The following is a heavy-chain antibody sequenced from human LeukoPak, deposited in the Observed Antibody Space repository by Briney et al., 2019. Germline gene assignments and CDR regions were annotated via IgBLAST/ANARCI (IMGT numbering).Heavy chain of an antibody. Sequence: PGGSLRLSCAASGFTFSDYYMSWIRQAPGKGLEWVSYVSSSGSTIYYADSVKGRFTISRDNAKNSLYLQMNSLRAEDTAVYYCAKEIYGDSTGARFQHWGQGTLLTVSS. CDR1: GFTFSDYY. CDR2: VSSSGSTI. D-gene: IGHD4-17*01. V-gene: IGHV3-11*01. J-gene: IGHJ1*01. CDR3: AKEIYGDSTGARFQH.